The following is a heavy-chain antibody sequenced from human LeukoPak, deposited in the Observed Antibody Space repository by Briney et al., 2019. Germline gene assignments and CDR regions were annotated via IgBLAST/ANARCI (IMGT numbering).Heavy chain of an antibody. D-gene: IGHD6-19*01. Sequence: ASVKVFCKASGYTFTGYYMHWVRQAPGQGLEWMGWINPNSGGTNYAQKFQGRVTMTRDTSISTAYMELSRLRSDDTAVYYCARVGEYSSGWGVTGPFDYWGQGTLVTVSS. V-gene: IGHV1-2*02. CDR3: ARVGEYSSGWGVTGPFDY. CDR2: INPNSGGT. J-gene: IGHJ4*02. CDR1: GYTFTGYY.